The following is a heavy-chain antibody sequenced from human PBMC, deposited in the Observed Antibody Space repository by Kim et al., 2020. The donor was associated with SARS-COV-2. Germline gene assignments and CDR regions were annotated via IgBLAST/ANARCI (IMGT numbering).Heavy chain of an antibody. J-gene: IGHJ3*02. CDR1: GFTFSSYG. D-gene: IGHD3-3*01. CDR3: AKALGFWSGYWADAFDI. Sequence: GGSLRLSCAASGFTFSSYGMHWVRQAPGKGLEWVAVISYDGSNKYYADSVKGRFTISRDNSKNTLYLQMNSLRAEDTAVYYCAKALGFWSGYWADAFDIWGQGTMVTVSS. CDR2: ISYDGSNK. V-gene: IGHV3-30*18.